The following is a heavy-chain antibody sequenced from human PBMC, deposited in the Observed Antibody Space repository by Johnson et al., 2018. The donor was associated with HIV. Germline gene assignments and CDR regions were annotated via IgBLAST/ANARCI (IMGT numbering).Heavy chain of an antibody. CDR1: GFTVRSSY. Sequence: VQLVESGGGLVQPGAYLRLSCAASGFTVRSSYMSWVRQAPGKGLEHVSVIYSDGTTYYADFVKGRFTISRDSSKDTLYLQMNSLRAEDTAVYYCTRGGGAYCGSDCLRTFDVWGQGTVLTVS. V-gene: IGHV3-66*01. CDR3: TRGGGAYCGSDCLRTFDV. J-gene: IGHJ3*01. D-gene: IGHD2-21*02. CDR2: IYSDGTT.